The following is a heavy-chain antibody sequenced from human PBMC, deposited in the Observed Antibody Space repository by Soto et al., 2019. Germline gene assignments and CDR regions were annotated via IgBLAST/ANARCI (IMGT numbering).Heavy chain of an antibody. V-gene: IGHV3-48*03. CDR2: ISSSGSTI. CDR3: ARDKGIAAAGTGGFDY. CDR1: GFTFSSYE. Sequence: GGSLRLSCAASGFTFSSYEMNWVRQAPGKGLEWVSYISSSGSTIYYADSVKGRFTISRDNAKNSLYLQMNSLRAEDTAVYYCARDKGIAAAGTGGFDYWGQGTLVTVSS. D-gene: IGHD6-13*01. J-gene: IGHJ4*02.